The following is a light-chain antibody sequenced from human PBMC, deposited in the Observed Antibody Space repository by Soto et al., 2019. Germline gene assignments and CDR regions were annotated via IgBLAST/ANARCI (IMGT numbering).Light chain of an antibody. J-gene: IGKJ1*01. CDR2: DAS. CDR3: QQYNNYSPA. Sequence: DIPMTQSPSTLSASVGDRITITCRASQSISNWLAWYQQKPGKAPKLLIYDASTLESGVPSRFSGSGSGTEFTLTIGSLQPDDSATYYCQQYNNYSPAFGQGTKVEIK. V-gene: IGKV1-5*01. CDR1: QSISNW.